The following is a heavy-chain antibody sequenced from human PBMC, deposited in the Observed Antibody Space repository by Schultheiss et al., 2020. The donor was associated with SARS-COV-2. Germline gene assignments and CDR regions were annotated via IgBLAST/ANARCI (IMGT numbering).Heavy chain of an antibody. CDR3: ARAEGPYYYGSGSLPGDYYGLDV. Sequence: SVKVSCKASGGTFSSYAISWVRQAPGQGLEWMGGIIPIFGTANYAQKFQGRVTITADESTSTVNMELSSLRSEDTAVYYCARAEGPYYYGSGSLPGDYYGLDVWGQGTTVTVSS. V-gene: IGHV1-69*13. CDR2: IIPIFGTA. J-gene: IGHJ6*02. CDR1: GGTFSSYA. D-gene: IGHD3-10*01.